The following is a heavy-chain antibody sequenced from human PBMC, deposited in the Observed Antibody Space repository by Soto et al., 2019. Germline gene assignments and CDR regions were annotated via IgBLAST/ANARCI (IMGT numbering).Heavy chain of an antibody. CDR2: IIPIFGTA. Sequence: ASVKFSCKASGGTFSSYAISWVRQAPGQGLEWMGGIIPIFGTANYAQKFQGRVTITADKSTSTAYMELSSLRSEDTAVYYCALYDSSGYYPLYFDYWGQGTLVTVSS. J-gene: IGHJ4*02. CDR3: ALYDSSGYYPLYFDY. D-gene: IGHD3-22*01. V-gene: IGHV1-69*06. CDR1: GGTFSSYA.